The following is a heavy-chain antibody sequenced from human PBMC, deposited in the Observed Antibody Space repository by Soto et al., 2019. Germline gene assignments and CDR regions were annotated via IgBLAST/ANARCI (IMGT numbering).Heavy chain of an antibody. J-gene: IGHJ3*02. CDR1: GFTFSSYA. CDR3: ARDEGEQLLSHAFDI. Sequence: QVQLVESGGGVVQPGRSLRLSCAASGFTFSSYAMHWVRQAPGKGLEWVAVISYDGSNKYYANSVKGRFTISRDNSKNRLDLQMNSLRAEDTAVYYFARDEGEQLLSHAFDILGQGTMVTVSS. CDR2: ISYDGSNK. D-gene: IGHD6-19*01. V-gene: IGHV3-30-3*01.